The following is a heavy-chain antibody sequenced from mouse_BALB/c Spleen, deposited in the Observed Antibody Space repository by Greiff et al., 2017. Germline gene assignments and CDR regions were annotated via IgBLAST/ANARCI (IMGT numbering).Heavy chain of an antibody. CDR2: ISNGGGST. CDR3: ARRGHYGSSYWYFDV. D-gene: IGHD1-1*01. V-gene: IGHV5-12-2*01. J-gene: IGHJ1*01. CDR1: GFTFSSYT. Sequence: EVMLVESGGGLVQPGGSLKLSCAASGFTFSSYTMSWVRQTPEKRLEWVAYISNGGGSTYYPDTVKGRFTISRDNAKNTLYLQMSSLKSEDTAMYYCARRGHYGSSYWYFDVWGAGTTVTVSS.